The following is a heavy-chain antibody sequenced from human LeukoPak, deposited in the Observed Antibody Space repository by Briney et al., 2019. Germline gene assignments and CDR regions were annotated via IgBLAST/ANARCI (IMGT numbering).Heavy chain of an antibody. J-gene: IGHJ4*02. CDR1: GYTFTGYY. Sequence: ASVKVSCKASGYTFTGYYMHWVRQAPGQGLEWMGWINPNSGGTNYAQKFQGRVTMTRDTSISTAYMELSRLRSDDTAVHYCARDCSGGSWGGGCWRGFDYWGQGTLVTVSS. CDR2: INPNSGGT. V-gene: IGHV1-2*02. CDR3: ARDCSGGSWGGGCWRGFDY. D-gene: IGHD2-15*01.